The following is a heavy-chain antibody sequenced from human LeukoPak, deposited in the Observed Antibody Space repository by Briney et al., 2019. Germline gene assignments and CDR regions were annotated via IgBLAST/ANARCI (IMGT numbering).Heavy chain of an antibody. CDR2: ISTPAYST. CDR1: GFNFRDYY. D-gene: IGHD3-22*01. CDR3: ARDQNVYGSSGYSYHWYFDL. J-gene: IGHJ2*01. Sequence: GGSLRLSCAASGFNFRDYYMTWIRQAPGKGLEWISDISTPAYSTHYADSVRGRFTVSRDNAKNSLYLQMNSLSAEDTAVYCCARDQNVYGSSGYSYHWYFDLWGRGTLVTVSS. V-gene: IGHV3-11*01.